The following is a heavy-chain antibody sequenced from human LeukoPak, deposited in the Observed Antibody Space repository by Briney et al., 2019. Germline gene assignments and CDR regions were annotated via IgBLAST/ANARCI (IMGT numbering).Heavy chain of an antibody. D-gene: IGHD1-14*01. V-gene: IGHV3-21*01. J-gene: IGHJ4*02. CDR1: GFTFSSYS. Sequence: GGSLRLSCAASGFTFSSYSMNWVRQAPGKGLEWVSSISSSSSYIYYADSVKGRFTISRDNAKNTLYLQMNSLRAEDTAVYYCARAGQFDYFDYWGQGTLVTVSS. CDR3: ARAGQFDYFDY. CDR2: ISSSSSYI.